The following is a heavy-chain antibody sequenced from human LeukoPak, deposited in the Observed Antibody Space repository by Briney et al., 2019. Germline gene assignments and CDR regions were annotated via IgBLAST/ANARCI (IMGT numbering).Heavy chain of an antibody. J-gene: IGHJ6*03. CDR1: GGSISSYY. CDR2: IYTSGST. CDR3: ARDLYTSGSSHYYYYMAV. Sequence: PSETLSLTCTVSGGSISSYYWSWIRQPAGKGLEWIGRIYTSGSTNCNPSLKSRVTISVDKSKNQFSLKLSSVTAADTAVYYCARDLYTSGSSHYYYYMAVWGNGTTVTVSS. V-gene: IGHV4-4*07. D-gene: IGHD3-10*01.